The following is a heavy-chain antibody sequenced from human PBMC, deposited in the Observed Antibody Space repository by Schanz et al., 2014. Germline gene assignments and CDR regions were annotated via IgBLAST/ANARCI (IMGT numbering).Heavy chain of an antibody. D-gene: IGHD5-12*01. V-gene: IGHV3-33*01. CDR1: GFTFSNHG. Sequence: QVQLVESGGGVVQPGRSLRLSCAASGFTFSNHGMHWVRQSPGKGLEWVALIWYDGSNEYYADSVKGRFTISRDNSKNTLYLQMNSLRAEDTAVYYCARSRGFDSIFDFWGRGTLVTVSS. CDR2: IWYDGSNE. J-gene: IGHJ4*02. CDR3: ARSRGFDSIFDF.